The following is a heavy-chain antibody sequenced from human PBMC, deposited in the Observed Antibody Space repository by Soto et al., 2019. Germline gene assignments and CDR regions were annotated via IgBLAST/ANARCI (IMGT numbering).Heavy chain of an antibody. CDR3: ARDRYQLLYGDYYYYGMDV. V-gene: IGHV1-69*06. CDR2: IIPIFGTA. Sequence: ASVKVSCKASGATFSSYAISWVRQAPGSWLEWMGGIIPIFGTANYAQKFQGRVTITADKSTSTAYMELSSLRSEDTAVYYCARDRYQLLYGDYYYYGMDVWGQGTTVTVSS. J-gene: IGHJ6*02. CDR1: GATFSSYA. D-gene: IGHD2-2*02.